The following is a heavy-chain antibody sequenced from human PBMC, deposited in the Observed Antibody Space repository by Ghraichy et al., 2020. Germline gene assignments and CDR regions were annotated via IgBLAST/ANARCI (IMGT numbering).Heavy chain of an antibody. CDR3: VSPSGVYTSSPYSPFDC. CDR2: ISSNNGYT. V-gene: IGHV3-23*01. D-gene: IGHD6-6*01. CDR1: GFSFSNDG. J-gene: IGHJ4*02. Sequence: GGALRLSGAASGFSFSNDGMSWVRQAPGKGLEWVSAISSNNGYTNYADSVKGRFTISRDNSKNTLYLQMNSLRAGDTAVYYCVSPSGVYTSSPYSPFDCWGQGILVTVSS.